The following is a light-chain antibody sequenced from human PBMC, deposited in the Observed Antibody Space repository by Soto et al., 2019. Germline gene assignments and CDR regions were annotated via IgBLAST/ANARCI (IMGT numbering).Light chain of an antibody. Sequence: EIVMTQSPATLSVSLWESATLSCRASQSVVTNLAWYKQTPGQAPRLLIYAASKRATGIPARFSGSGSGTDFMLTITSLQSEDFGVYYCQQYYNSFHHTFGQGTKLEIK. CDR3: QQYYNSFHHT. CDR2: AAS. CDR1: QSVVTN. V-gene: IGKV3-15*01. J-gene: IGKJ2*01.